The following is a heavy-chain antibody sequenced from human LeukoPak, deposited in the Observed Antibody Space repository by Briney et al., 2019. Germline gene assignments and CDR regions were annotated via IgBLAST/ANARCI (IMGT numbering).Heavy chain of an antibody. Sequence: GGSLRLSCAASGFAFRYYAMSWVRQAPGKGLEWVSAISGSGSSTYYADSVKGRFTISRDNSKNTLYLQMNSLRAEDTAVYYCAMEYGSGSYYLGYWGQGTLVTVSS. D-gene: IGHD3-10*01. CDR1: GFAFRYYA. CDR3: AMEYGSGSYYLGY. V-gene: IGHV3-23*01. CDR2: ISGSGSST. J-gene: IGHJ4*02.